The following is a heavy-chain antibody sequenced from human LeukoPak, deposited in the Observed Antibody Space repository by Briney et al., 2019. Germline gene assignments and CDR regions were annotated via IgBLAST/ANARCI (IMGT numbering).Heavy chain of an antibody. CDR3: ARGGVSNSWYRTPDY. CDR2: ISVYNGNP. V-gene: IGHV1-18*01. CDR1: GYTFTNYG. D-gene: IGHD6-13*01. J-gene: IGHJ4*02. Sequence: ASVKVSCKASGYTFTNYGISWVRQAPGQGLEGMGWISVYNGNPNYVQKFQGRVTMTTDTYTSTAYMELRSLRSDDTAVYYCARGGVSNSWYRTPDYWGQGTLVTVSS.